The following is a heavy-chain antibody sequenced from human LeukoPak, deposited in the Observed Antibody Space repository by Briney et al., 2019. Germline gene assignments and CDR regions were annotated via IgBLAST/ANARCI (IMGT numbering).Heavy chain of an antibody. CDR3: ARDDVSTYYYDTSGYPRDY. J-gene: IGHJ4*02. CDR2: INPNSGGT. V-gene: IGHV1-2*02. Sequence: ASVKVSCKASGYTFTGYYMHWVRQAPGQGLEWMGWINPNSGGTNYAQKFQGRVTMTRDTSISTAYMELSRLRSDDTAAYYCARDDVSTYYYDTSGYPRDYWGQGTLVTVSS. D-gene: IGHD3-22*01. CDR1: GYTFTGYY.